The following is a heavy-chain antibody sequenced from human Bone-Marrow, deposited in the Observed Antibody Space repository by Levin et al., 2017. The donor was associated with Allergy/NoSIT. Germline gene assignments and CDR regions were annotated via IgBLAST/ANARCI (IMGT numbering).Heavy chain of an antibody. Sequence: PGESLKISCAASGFTLRSAWVHWVRQVPGKGLVWVSRISEDGRTINYADSVRGRFTISRDEAKNMVFLQMNSLTDEDTANYYCARVVPSKGFAFDIWGQGTMVTV. CDR1: GFTLRSAW. D-gene: IGHD5-12*01. CDR2: ISEDGRTI. J-gene: IGHJ3*02. V-gene: IGHV3-74*01. CDR3: ARVVPSKGFAFDI.